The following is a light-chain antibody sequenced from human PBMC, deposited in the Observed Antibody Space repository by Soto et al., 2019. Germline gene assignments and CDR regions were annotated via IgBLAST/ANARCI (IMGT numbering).Light chain of an antibody. J-gene: IGLJ1*01. V-gene: IGLV1-47*01. CDR1: SSNIGSNY. CDR3: AAWDDSLSGYG. Sequence: QSVLTQPPSASGTPGQRVTISCSGSSSNIGSNYMYWYQQLPGTAPKLLIYKNNQRPSGVPDRISGSKSGTSASLAISGLRSEDEADYYCAAWDDSLSGYGFGTGTKLTVL. CDR2: KNN.